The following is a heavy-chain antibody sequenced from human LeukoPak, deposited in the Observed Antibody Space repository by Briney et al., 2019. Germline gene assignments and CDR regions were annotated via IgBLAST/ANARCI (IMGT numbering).Heavy chain of an antibody. CDR2: IRYDGSNK. D-gene: IGHD3-22*01. Sequence: GGSLRLSCAASGFTFSSYGMHWVRQAPGKGLEWVAFIRYDGSNKYYADSVKGRFTISRDNSKNTLYLQMNSLRAEDTAVYYCARTYDSSGYYWDYWGQGTLVTVSS. V-gene: IGHV3-30*02. J-gene: IGHJ4*02. CDR1: GFTFSSYG. CDR3: ARTYDSSGYYWDY.